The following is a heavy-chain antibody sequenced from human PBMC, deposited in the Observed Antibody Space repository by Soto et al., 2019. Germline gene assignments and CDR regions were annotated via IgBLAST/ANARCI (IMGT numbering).Heavy chain of an antibody. D-gene: IGHD3-22*01. CDR3: ARRRLITMTVMASLDY. CDR2: IIPIFGTA. V-gene: IGHV1-69*12. CDR1: GGTFSSYA. J-gene: IGHJ4*02. Sequence: QVQLVQSGAEVKKPGSSVKVSCKASGGTFSSYAISWVRQAPGQGLEWMGGIIPIFGTANYAQKFQGRFTITADEYTRIACMALSSMRSQDTAVYYCARRRLITMTVMASLDYWGQGTLVTVSS.